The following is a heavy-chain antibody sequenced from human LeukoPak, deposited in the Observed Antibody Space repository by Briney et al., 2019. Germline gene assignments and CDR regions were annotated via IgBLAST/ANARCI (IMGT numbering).Heavy chain of an antibody. V-gene: IGHV3-7*03. Sequence: GGSLRLSCAASGFTFSSYWMSWVRQAPGKGLEWVANIKQDGSEKYYVDSVKGRFTISRDNAKNSLYLQMNSLRAEDTAVYYCAKTDSSGYYYNYFDYWGQGTLVTVSS. CDR3: AKTDSSGYYYNYFDY. CDR2: IKQDGSEK. CDR1: GFTFSSYW. J-gene: IGHJ4*02. D-gene: IGHD3-22*01.